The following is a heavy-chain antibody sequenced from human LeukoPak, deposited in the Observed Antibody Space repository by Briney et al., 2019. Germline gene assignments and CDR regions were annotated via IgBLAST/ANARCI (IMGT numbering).Heavy chain of an antibody. D-gene: IGHD2-2*01. V-gene: IGHV3-21*01. CDR2: ISSSSSYI. CDR1: GFTFRSYS. Sequence: PGGSLRLSCAASGFTFRSYSMNWVRQAPGKGLEWVSSISSSSSYIYYADSVKGRFTTPRDTAKTSLYLQMNTLRAEDTAVYYCARHRSDTVLVPAATGGAPIDYWGQGTLATVSS. CDR3: ARHRSDTVLVPAATGGAPIDY. J-gene: IGHJ4*02.